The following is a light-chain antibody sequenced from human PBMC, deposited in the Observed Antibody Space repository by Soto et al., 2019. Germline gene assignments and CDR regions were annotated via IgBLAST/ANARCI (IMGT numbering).Light chain of an antibody. Sequence: DIVMTQSPLSLPVTPGEPASISCRSSQSLLHSNGYNYLDWYLQKPGQSPQLLIYLGSNRASGVPDRFSGSGSGTDFTLTISRVEAEDVGVYYCMQALQTPLFTFGPGTKVDIK. CDR1: QSLLHSNGYNY. V-gene: IGKV2-28*01. CDR2: LGS. J-gene: IGKJ3*01. CDR3: MQALQTPLFT.